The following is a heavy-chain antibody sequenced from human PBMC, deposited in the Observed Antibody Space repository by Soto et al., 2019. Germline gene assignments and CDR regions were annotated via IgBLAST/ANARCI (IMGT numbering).Heavy chain of an antibody. J-gene: IGHJ6*02. CDR1: GFTFSSYG. CDR3: AKSQIVVVPAAAMDV. D-gene: IGHD2-2*01. V-gene: IGHV3-30*18. CDR2: ISYDGSDK. Sequence: GGSLRLSCAASGFTFSSYGMHWVRQAPGKGLEWVAVISYDGSDKYYADSVKGRFTISRDNSKNTLYLQMNSLRAEDTAVYYCAKSQIVVVPAAAMDVWGQGTTVTVSS.